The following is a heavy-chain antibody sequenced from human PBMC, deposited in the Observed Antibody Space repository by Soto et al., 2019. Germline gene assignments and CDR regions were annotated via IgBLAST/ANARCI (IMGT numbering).Heavy chain of an antibody. Sequence: GGSLSLWWAAAGGMFTGYAMHWVRPAPGEGLEWITIISYDGNNKYYADSVKGRFTISRDNSKNTVYLEMNSLRAEDTAVYYCARVGGFYDILTGPFDSWGQGALVTVSS. CDR1: GGMFTGYA. J-gene: IGHJ4*02. D-gene: IGHD3-9*01. CDR3: ARVGGFYDILTGPFDS. V-gene: IGHV3-30-3*01. CDR2: ISYDGNNK.